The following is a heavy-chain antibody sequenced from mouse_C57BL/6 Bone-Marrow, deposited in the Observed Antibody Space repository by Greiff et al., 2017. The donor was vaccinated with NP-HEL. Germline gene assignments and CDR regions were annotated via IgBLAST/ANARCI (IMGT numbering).Heavy chain of an antibody. D-gene: IGHD2-4*01. CDR3: AREGGLRRRTYAMDY. CDR1: GFTFSDYY. V-gene: IGHV5-16*01. Sequence: EVQVVESEGGLVQPGSSMKLSCTTSGFTFSDYYMAWVRQVPEKGLDWVANINYDGSSTYSLDSLKCRFIISRDNAKNLLYLQMSSLKSEDTATYYCAREGGLRRRTYAMDYGGQGTSVTVSS. J-gene: IGHJ4*01. CDR2: INYDGSST.